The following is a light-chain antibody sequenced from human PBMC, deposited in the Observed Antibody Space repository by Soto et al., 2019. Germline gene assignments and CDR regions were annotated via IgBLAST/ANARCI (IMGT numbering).Light chain of an antibody. Sequence: EILLTQSPATLSLSPGARSTLSGRATQRVSSSLAWYQQKPGQAPRLLIYDASNRATGIPARFSGSGSGTDFTLTISSLEPEDFAVYYCQQRSNWPPITFGQGTRLEIK. CDR2: DAS. J-gene: IGKJ5*01. V-gene: IGKV3-11*01. CDR3: QQRSNWPPIT. CDR1: QRVSSS.